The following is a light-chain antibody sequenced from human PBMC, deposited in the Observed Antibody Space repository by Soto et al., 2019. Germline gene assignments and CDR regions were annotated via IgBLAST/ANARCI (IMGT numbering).Light chain of an antibody. CDR3: QQYGSSPQT. CDR1: QSVSDT. V-gene: IGKV3-20*01. J-gene: IGKJ1*01. CDR2: SAS. Sequence: EGELTKSPVTLYLYKGERATLSCRASQSVSDTLAWYQQKPGQAPRLLIYSASRGATGFPARFSGSGSGADFTLTISRLEPEDFAVYYCQQYGSSPQTFGQLTNVDI.